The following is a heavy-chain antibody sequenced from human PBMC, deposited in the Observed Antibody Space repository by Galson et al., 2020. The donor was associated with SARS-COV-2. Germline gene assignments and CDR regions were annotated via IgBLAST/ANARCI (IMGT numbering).Heavy chain of an antibody. CDR2: ISYDGSNK. D-gene: IGHD3-22*01. Sequence: GGSLRLSCAASGFTFSSYAMHWVRQAPGKGLEWVAVISYDGSNKYYADSVKGGFTISRDNSKNTLYLQMNSLRAEDTAVYYCARGLGGGYPSPFDYWGQGTLVTVSS. CDR1: GFTFSSYA. J-gene: IGHJ4*02. CDR3: ARGLGGGYPSPFDY. V-gene: IGHV3-30*04.